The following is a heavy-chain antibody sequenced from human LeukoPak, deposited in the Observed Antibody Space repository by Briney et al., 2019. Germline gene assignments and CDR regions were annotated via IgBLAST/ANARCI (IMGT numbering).Heavy chain of an antibody. Sequence: SETLSLPCTVSGGSISSYYWSWIRQPPGKGLEWIGYIYYSGSTNYTPSLKSRVTISVDTSKNQFSLKLSSVTAADTAVYYCAREARDGYNLYAFDYWGQGTLVTVSS. CDR1: GGSISSYY. CDR3: AREARDGYNLYAFDY. J-gene: IGHJ4*02. V-gene: IGHV4-59*01. CDR2: IYYSGST. D-gene: IGHD5-24*01.